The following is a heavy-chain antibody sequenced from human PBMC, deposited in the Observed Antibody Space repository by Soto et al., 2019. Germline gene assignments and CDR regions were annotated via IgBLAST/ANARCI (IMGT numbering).Heavy chain of an antibody. V-gene: IGHV3-53*01. J-gene: IGHJ6*02. CDR1: GFTVSNNY. CDR2: IYTGGRT. D-gene: IGHD3-22*01. CDR3: ARDSGYYDSSGYFPYHYYAMDV. Sequence: GGSLRLSCAASGFTVSNNYMSWVRQAPGKRLEWVSVIYTGGRTYYADSVKGRFTISRDNSKNTLYLQMNGLRAEDTAVYYCARDSGYYDSSGYFPYHYYAMDVWGQGTTVTVSS.